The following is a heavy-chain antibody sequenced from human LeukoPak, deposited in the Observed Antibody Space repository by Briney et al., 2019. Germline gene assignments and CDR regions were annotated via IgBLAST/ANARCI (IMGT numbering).Heavy chain of an antibody. CDR1: GGSISGYY. CDR3: ARDVSVWGSFDWFDP. D-gene: IGHD3-16*01. V-gene: IGHV4-4*07. Sequence: SETLSLTCTVSGGSISGYYWSWIRQPAGKGLEWIGRIYTSGSTNYNPSLKSRVTMSVDTSKNQFSLKLSSVTAADTAVYYCARDVSVWGSFDWFDPWGQGTLVTVSS. J-gene: IGHJ5*02. CDR2: IYTSGST.